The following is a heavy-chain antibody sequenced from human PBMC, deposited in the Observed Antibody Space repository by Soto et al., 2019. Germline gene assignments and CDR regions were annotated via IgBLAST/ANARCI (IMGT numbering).Heavy chain of an antibody. CDR3: ARDGHLVINYFDY. Sequence: PGGSLRLSCAASGFTFSSYWMSWVRQAPGKGLEWVANIKQDGSEKYYVDSVKGRFAISRDNAKNSLYLQMNSLRAEDTAVYYCARDGHLVINYFDYWGQGTLVTVSS. CDR1: GFTFSSYW. CDR2: IKQDGSEK. V-gene: IGHV3-7*01. D-gene: IGHD6-13*01. J-gene: IGHJ4*02.